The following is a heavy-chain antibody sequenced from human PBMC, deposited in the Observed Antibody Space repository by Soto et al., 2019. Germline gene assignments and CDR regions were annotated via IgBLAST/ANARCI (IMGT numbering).Heavy chain of an antibody. V-gene: IGHV1-69*13. J-gene: IGHJ6*02. CDR1: GGTFSSYA. CDR3: ASPYYDYWNYYGMDV. Sequence: SVKFYCKASGGTFSSYAISWVRQAPGQGLEWMGGIIPIFGTANYAQKFQGRVTITADESTSTAYMELSSLRSEDTAVYYCASPYYDYWNYYGMDVWGQGTTVTVSS. D-gene: IGHD3-22*01. CDR2: IIPIFGTA.